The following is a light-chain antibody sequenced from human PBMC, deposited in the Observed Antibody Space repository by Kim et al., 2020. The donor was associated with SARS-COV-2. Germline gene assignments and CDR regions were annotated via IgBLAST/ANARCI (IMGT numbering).Light chain of an antibody. CDR3: QAWNSTTAV. J-gene: IGLJ2*01. CDR1: GNRY. Sequence: GNRYTSWYKQKTGQSPVLVIYQDTKRPSGIPERFSGSNSGNTATLTISGTQAMDEADYYCQAWNSTTAVFGGGTQLTVL. CDR2: QDT. V-gene: IGLV3-1*01.